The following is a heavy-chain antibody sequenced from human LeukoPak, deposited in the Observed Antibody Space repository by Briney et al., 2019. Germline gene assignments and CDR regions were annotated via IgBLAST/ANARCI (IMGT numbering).Heavy chain of an antibody. CDR3: ARGGTVAGELAPGDY. V-gene: IGHV1-69*13. J-gene: IGHJ4*02. CDR1: GGTFRTSG. Sequence: GASVKVSCKASGGTFRTSGVNWVRQAPGQRLEWMGCVIPVFGTSNYAEKFQDRVTITADESTSTAYMELRSLRSDDTAVYYCARGGTVAGELAPGDYWGQGTLVTVSS. CDR2: VIPVFGTS. D-gene: IGHD6-19*01.